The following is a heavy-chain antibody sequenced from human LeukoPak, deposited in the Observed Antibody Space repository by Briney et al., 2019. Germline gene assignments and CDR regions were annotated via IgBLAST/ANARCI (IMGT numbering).Heavy chain of an antibody. D-gene: IGHD4-11*01. CDR3: ARQVLGVTSEGFDY. V-gene: IGHV5-51*01. Sequence: GESLKISCKGSGYSFTNYWIGWVRQMPGEGLEWMGIIYPGDSHTIYSPSFQGQVTISADKSIGTAYLQCNSLKASDTAMYYCARQVLGVTSEGFDYWGQGTLVTVSS. J-gene: IGHJ4*02. CDR2: IYPGDSHT. CDR1: GYSFTNYW.